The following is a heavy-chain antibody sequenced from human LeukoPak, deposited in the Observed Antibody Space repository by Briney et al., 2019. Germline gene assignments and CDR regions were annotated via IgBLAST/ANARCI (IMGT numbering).Heavy chain of an antibody. D-gene: IGHD2-21*02. CDR3: ARVGRNGLKYCGGDCNAFDI. Sequence: GESLKISCKGSGYSFTSYWISWVRQMPGKGLEWMGRIDPSDSYTNYSPSFQGHVTISADKSISTAYLQWSSLKASDTAMYYCARVGRNGLKYCGGDCNAFDIWGQGTMVTVSS. CDR2: IDPSDSYT. J-gene: IGHJ3*02. CDR1: GYSFTSYW. V-gene: IGHV5-10-1*01.